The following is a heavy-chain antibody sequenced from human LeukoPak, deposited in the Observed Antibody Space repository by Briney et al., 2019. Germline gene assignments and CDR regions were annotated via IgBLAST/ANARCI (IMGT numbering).Heavy chain of an antibody. CDR1: GFTFDDYA. V-gene: IGHV3-7*01. J-gene: IGHJ2*01. Sequence: GGSLRLSCAASGFTFDDYAMHWVRQAPGKGLEWVANINQDGSEKDYVDSVKGRFTISRDNAKNSLYLQMNSLRAEDTAVYYCARDLYSSGWYLGWYFDLWGRGTLVTVSS. CDR2: INQDGSEK. CDR3: ARDLYSSGWYLGWYFDL. D-gene: IGHD6-19*01.